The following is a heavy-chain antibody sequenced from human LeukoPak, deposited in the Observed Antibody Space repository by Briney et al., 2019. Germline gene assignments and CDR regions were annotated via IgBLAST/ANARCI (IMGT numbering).Heavy chain of an antibody. D-gene: IGHD2-2*01. CDR3: ARAAPCSSTSCPFDY. V-gene: IGHV1-2*06. J-gene: IGHJ4*02. Sequence: ASVKVSCKASGYTFTGYYMHWVRQAPGQGLEWMGRINPNSGGTNYAQKFQGRVTMTRDTSISTAYMELSSLRSEDTAVYYCARAAPCSSTSCPFDYWGQGTLVTVSS. CDR1: GYTFTGYY. CDR2: INPNSGGT.